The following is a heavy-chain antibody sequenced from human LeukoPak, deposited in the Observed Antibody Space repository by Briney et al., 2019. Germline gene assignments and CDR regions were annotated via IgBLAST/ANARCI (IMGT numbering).Heavy chain of an antibody. Sequence: PSVTLSLTCAVYGGSFSGYYWSWIRQPPGKGLEWIGEINHSGSTNYNPSLKSRVTISVDTSKNQFSLKLSSVTAADTAVYYCARRGGKQQLVHWGQGTLVTVSS. D-gene: IGHD6-13*01. CDR1: GGSFSGYY. CDR2: INHSGST. V-gene: IGHV4-34*01. CDR3: ARRGGKQQLVH. J-gene: IGHJ4*02.